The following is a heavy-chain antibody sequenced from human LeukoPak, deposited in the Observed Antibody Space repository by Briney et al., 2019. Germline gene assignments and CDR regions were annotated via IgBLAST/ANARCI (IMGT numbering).Heavy chain of an antibody. CDR1: GVSISSSSYY. V-gene: IGHV4-39*02. Sequence: SETLSLTCTVSGVSISSSSYYWGWIRQPPGKGLEWIGSIYYSGSTYYNPSLKSRVTISVDTSKNQFSLKLSSVTAADTAVYYCARDQDYYGSGSYGPDYWGQGTLVTVSS. CDR2: IYYSGST. CDR3: ARDQDYYGSGSYGPDY. J-gene: IGHJ4*02. D-gene: IGHD3-10*01.